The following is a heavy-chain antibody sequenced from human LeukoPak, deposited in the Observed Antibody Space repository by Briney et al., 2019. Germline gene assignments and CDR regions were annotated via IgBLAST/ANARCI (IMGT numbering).Heavy chain of an antibody. D-gene: IGHD5-24*01. CDR1: GFTFSSYG. Sequence: GGSLRLSCAASGFTFSSYGMHWVRQAPGKGLEWVGRIKSKTDGGTTDYAAPVKGRFTISRDDSKNTLYPQMNSLKTEDTAVYYCTRGGWLRYYFDYWGQGTLVTVSS. V-gene: IGHV3-15*01. CDR2: IKSKTDGGTT. CDR3: TRGGWLRYYFDY. J-gene: IGHJ4*02.